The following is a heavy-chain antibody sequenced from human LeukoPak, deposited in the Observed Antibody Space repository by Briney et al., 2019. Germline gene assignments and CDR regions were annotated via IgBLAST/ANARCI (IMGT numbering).Heavy chain of an antibody. CDR2: IYYSGST. CDR1: GGSISSSSYY. D-gene: IGHD2-21*02. Sequence: SETLSLTCTVSGGSISSSSYYWGWIRQPPGKGLEWIGSIYYSGSTYYNPSLKSRVTISVDTSKNQFSPKLSSVTAADTAVYYCARYGGNSLQHWGQGTLVTVSS. V-gene: IGHV4-39*01. J-gene: IGHJ1*01. CDR3: ARYGGNSLQH.